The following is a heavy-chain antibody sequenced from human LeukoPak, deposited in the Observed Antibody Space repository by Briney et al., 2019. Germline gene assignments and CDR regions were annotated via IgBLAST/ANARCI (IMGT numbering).Heavy chain of an antibody. CDR2: INHSGST. Sequence: SETLSLTCTVSGGSISGYYWSWIRQPPGKGLEWIGEINHSGSTNYNPSLKSRVTISVDTSKNQFSLKLSSVTAADTAVYYCARRRAFDIWGQGTMVTVSS. J-gene: IGHJ3*02. CDR3: ARRRAFDI. V-gene: IGHV4-34*01. CDR1: GGSISGYY.